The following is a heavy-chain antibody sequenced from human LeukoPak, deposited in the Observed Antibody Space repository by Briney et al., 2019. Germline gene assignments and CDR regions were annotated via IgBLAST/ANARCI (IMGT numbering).Heavy chain of an antibody. J-gene: IGHJ4*02. D-gene: IGHD3-9*01. CDR2: VRDRANSYAT. CDR1: GFIFSDSP. V-gene: IGHV3-73*01. Sequence: PGGSLKLSCAASGFIFSDSPMHWVRQASGKGLEWVGRVRDRANSYATGYAASVEGRFTISRDDSENTAYLQMNSLIIEDTAVYYCTRQRPQTGTFDYWGQGVLVTVSS. CDR3: TRQRPQTGTFDY.